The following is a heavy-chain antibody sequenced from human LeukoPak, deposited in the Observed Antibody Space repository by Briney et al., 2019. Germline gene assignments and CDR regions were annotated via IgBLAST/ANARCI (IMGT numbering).Heavy chain of an antibody. D-gene: IGHD3-22*01. CDR2: ISSSSSYI. CDR1: GFTFSSYS. V-gene: IGHV3-21*01. J-gene: IGHJ4*02. Sequence: GGSLRLSCAASGFTFSSYSMNWVRQAPGKGLEWVSSISSSSSYIYYADSVKGRFTISRGNAKNSLYLQMNSLRAEDTAVYYCARVRYYYDSSGYCFDYWGQGTLVTVSS. CDR3: ARVRYYYDSSGYCFDY.